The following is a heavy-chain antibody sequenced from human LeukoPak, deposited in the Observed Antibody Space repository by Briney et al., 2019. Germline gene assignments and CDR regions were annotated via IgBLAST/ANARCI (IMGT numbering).Heavy chain of an antibody. V-gene: IGHV3-21*01. CDR1: GFTFSHYT. CDR2: INPAGTST. J-gene: IGHJ4*02. D-gene: IGHD5-12*01. CDR3: VRDFSGQSGYGGY. Sequence: GGSLRLSCAASGFTFSHYTMNWVRQTPGKGLEWISSINPAGTSTYYADSVKGRFTISRDAAKNSLYLQMNSLRVEDTALYYCVRDFSGQSGYGGYWGPGTLLTVSS.